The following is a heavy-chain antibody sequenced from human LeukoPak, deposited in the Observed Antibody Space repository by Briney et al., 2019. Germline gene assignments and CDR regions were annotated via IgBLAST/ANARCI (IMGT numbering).Heavy chain of an antibody. D-gene: IGHD6-13*01. CDR2: IYSSGST. Sequence: SETLSLTCTVSGGSINSYYRSWIRQPAGKGLEWIGRIYSSGSTNYNASLKSRVIMSVDTSKSQFSLKLSSMTAADTAVYYCARGGSSWNNWFDPWGQGTLVTVSS. CDR1: GGSINSYY. V-gene: IGHV4-4*07. J-gene: IGHJ5*02. CDR3: ARGGSSWNNWFDP.